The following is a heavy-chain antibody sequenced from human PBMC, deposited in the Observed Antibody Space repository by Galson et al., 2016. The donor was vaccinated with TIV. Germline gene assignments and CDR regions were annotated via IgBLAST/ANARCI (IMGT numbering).Heavy chain of an antibody. D-gene: IGHD5-24*01. CDR3: AKEATKWLQLYYIDD. J-gene: IGHJ4*02. Sequence: SLRLSCAASGFTFSSYAMTWVRHAPGKGLEWVSSIASSGAAYFSDSVDGRFAISRDNSKNTVFLQMNSLRADDTAVYYCAKEATKWLQLYYIDDWGQGTRVTVAS. CDR2: IASSGAA. CDR1: GFTFSSYA. V-gene: IGHV3-23*01.